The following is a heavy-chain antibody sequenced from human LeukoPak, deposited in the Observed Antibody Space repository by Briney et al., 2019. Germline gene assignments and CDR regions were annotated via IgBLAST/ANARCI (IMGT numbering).Heavy chain of an antibody. D-gene: IGHD1-26*01. CDR3: ASAFRVGPTRGLFDY. CDR1: GGSFSGYY. CDR2: INHSGST. Sequence: PSETLSLTCTVYGGSFSGYYWCWLRQPPGKGLEWIGEINHSGSTNYNPTLKSRVTISVDTSKNQFSLKLSSVTAADTAVYYCASAFRVGPTRGLFDYWGQGTLVPVSS. V-gene: IGHV4-34*01. J-gene: IGHJ4*02.